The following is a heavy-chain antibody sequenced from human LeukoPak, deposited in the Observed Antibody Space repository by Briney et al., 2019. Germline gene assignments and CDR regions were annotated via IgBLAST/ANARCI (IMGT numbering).Heavy chain of an antibody. D-gene: IGHD4-17*01. Sequence: SVKVSCKASGGTFSSYAISWVRQAPGQGLEWMGGIIPIFGTANYAQKFQGRVTITADESTSTAYMELSSLRSEDTAVYYCARARRDYGRSFDYWGQGTLVTVSS. CDR2: IIPIFGTA. V-gene: IGHV1-69*13. CDR1: GGTFSSYA. J-gene: IGHJ4*02. CDR3: ARARRDYGRSFDY.